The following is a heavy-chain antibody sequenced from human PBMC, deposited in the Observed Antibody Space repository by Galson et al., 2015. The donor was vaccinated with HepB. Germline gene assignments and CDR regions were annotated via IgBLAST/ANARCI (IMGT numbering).Heavy chain of an antibody. V-gene: IGHV2-5*02. CDR3: AHRRDYNGVWDWGDFDY. CDR2: IYWDDDK. D-gene: IGHD3/OR15-3a*01. Sequence: PALVKPTQTLTLTCTFSGFSLSTSIVGVGWIRQPPGKALEWLALIYWDDDKRYNPSLKSGLTIAKDTSKNQVVLTMTIMDPVDTGTYYCAHRRDYNGVWDWGDFDYWGQGSLVTVSS. J-gene: IGHJ4*02. CDR1: GFSLSTSIVG.